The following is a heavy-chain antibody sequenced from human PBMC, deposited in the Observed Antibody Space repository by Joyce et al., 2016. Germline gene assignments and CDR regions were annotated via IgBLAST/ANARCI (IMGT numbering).Heavy chain of an antibody. J-gene: IGHJ4*02. CDR3: ARGAYSDYPYCDF. D-gene: IGHD4-11*01. CDR1: GYSFTGSY. V-gene: IGHV1-2*06. CDR2: INPNSGLT. Sequence: QVQLVQSGAEMKKPGASVRVSCKASGYSFTGSYIHWFRQAPGQGPEWMGRINPNSGLTKYEPKFQDRVTMTTDTSITTAYMDLTRLISDDTAVYYCARGAYSDYPYCDFWGQGTLVTVSS.